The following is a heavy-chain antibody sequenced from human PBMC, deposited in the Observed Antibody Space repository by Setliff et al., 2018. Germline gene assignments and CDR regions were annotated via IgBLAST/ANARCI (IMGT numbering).Heavy chain of an antibody. Sequence: ASVKVSCKASGYTFTSYGISWVRQAPEQGLEWMGWISAYNGNTNYAQKLQGRVTMTTDTSTSTAYMELRSLRSDDTAVYYCARRGIAVAGYYYYGMDVWGQGTTVTVSS. CDR1: GYTFTSYG. V-gene: IGHV1-18*01. CDR3: ARRGIAVAGYYYYGMDV. CDR2: ISAYNGNT. J-gene: IGHJ6*02. D-gene: IGHD6-19*01.